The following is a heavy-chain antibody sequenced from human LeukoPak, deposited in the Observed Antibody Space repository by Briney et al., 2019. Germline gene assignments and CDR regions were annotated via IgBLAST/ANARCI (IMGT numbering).Heavy chain of an antibody. V-gene: IGHV1-8*01. CDR3: ARGSNVDTGAKPLKY. D-gene: IGHD5-12*01. J-gene: IGHJ4*02. Sequence: ASVKVSCKASGYTFTSYDINWVRQATGQGLEWMGWMNPKSGNTGYAQKFQGRVTMTMSTSVRTAYMELSSLRSEDTAVYYCARGSNVDTGAKPLKYWGQGTLVTVSS. CDR2: MNPKSGNT. CDR1: GYTFTSYD.